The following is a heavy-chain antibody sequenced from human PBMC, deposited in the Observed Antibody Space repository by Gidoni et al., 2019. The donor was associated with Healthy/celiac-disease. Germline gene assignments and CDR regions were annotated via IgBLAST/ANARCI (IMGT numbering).Heavy chain of an antibody. CDR2: IYTSGST. CDR1: GGSISSGSYY. V-gene: IGHV4-61*02. Sequence: QVQLQESGPGLVKPSQTLSPTCTVSGGSISSGSYYWSWIRQPAGKGLEWIGRIYTSGSTNYNPSLKSRVTISVDTSKNQFSLKLSSVTAADTAVYYCARSEGSTIFGKTFDYWGQGTLVTVSS. D-gene: IGHD3-3*01. J-gene: IGHJ4*02. CDR3: ARSEGSTIFGKTFDY.